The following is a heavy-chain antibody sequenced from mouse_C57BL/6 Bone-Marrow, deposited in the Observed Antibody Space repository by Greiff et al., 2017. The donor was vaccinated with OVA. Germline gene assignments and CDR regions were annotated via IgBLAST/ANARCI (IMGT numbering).Heavy chain of an antibody. CDR2: INPSSGYT. J-gene: IGHJ2*01. CDR1: GYTFTSYW. D-gene: IGHD2-4*01. V-gene: IGHV1-7*01. CDR3: ARWGYDYDEDFDY. Sequence: VMLVESGAELAKPGASVKLSCKASGYTFTSYWMHWVKQRPGQGLEWIGYINPSSGYTKYNQKFKDKATLTADKSSSTAYMQLSSLTYEDSAVYYCARWGYDYDEDFDYWGQGTTLTVSS.